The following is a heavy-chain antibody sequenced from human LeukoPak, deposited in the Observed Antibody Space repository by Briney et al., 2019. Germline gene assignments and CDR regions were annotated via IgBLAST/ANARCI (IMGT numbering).Heavy chain of an antibody. CDR3: ASGGYGDYVLNY. Sequence: GGSLRLSCAASGFTVSSIYMSWVRQAPGKGLEWVSVIYSAGDTYYADSVKGRFTISRDYSKNMLYLQMNSLRADDTAVYYCASGGYGDYVLNYWGQGTLVTVSS. CDR2: IYSAGDT. CDR1: GFTVSSIY. J-gene: IGHJ4*02. D-gene: IGHD4-17*01. V-gene: IGHV3-53*01.